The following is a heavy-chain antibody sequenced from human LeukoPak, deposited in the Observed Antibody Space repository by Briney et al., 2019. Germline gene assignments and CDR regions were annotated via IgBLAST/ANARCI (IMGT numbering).Heavy chain of an antibody. V-gene: IGHV3-30*02. CDR1: GFTFSSYG. CDR2: IRYDGSNK. D-gene: IGHD2-21*02. J-gene: IGHJ6*03. CDR3: AKGGPPYFGGDCYLYYYYYMVV. Sequence: GGSLRLSCAASGFTFSSYGMHWVRQAPGKGLEWVAFIRYDGSNKYYADSVKGRFSISRDNSKNTPYLQMNSLRAEDTAVYYCAKGGPPYFGGDCYLYYYYYMVVWGKGTTVTVSS.